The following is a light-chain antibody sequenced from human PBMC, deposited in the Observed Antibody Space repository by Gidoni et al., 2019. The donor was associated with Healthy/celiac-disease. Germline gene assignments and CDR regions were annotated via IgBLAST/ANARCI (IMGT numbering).Light chain of an antibody. Sequence: DIQMTQSPSSLSASVGDRVTITCRASQSISSYLNWYQQKPGKAPKLLIYAASSLQSGVPSRFSGSGSGTDFTLTISSLQPEDFATYYCQQRYSTPPYTFGQXTKLEIK. J-gene: IGKJ2*01. CDR1: QSISSY. V-gene: IGKV1-39*01. CDR2: AAS. CDR3: QQRYSTPPYT.